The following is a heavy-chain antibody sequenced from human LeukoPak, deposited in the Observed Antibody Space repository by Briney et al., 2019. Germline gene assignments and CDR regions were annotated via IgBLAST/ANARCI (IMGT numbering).Heavy chain of an antibody. D-gene: IGHD3-3*01. CDR1: GGSTSSYY. V-gene: IGHV4-59*08. CDR2: IYYSGST. CDR3: ARLKLYFDFSTGNHYYFDS. J-gene: IGHJ4*01. Sequence: SETLSLTCTVSGGSTSSYYWSWIRQPPGKQLEWIGYIYYSGSTNYNPSLKSRVTISIDTSKNQFSLNLTSVTAADTAVYYCARLKLYFDFSTGNHYYFDSWGQGTLVIVSS.